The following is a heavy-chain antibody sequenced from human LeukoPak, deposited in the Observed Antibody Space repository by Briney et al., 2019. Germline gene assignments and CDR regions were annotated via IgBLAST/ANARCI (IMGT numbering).Heavy chain of an antibody. CDR1: GGSISSYY. J-gene: IGHJ6*03. D-gene: IGHD5-12*01. Sequence: SETLSLTCTVSGGSISSYYWSWIRQPPGKGLEWIGYIYYSGSTYYNPSLKSRVTISVDTSKNQFSLKLSSVTAADTAVYYCASQYSGYDYYYYMDVWGKGTTVTVSS. V-gene: IGHV4-59*12. CDR3: ASQYSGYDYYYYMDV. CDR2: IYYSGST.